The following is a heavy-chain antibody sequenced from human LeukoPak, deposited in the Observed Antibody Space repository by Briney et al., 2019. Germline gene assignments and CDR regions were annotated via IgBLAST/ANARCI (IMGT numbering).Heavy chain of an antibody. J-gene: IGHJ6*02. CDR3: ARGPYYDFWSGYYLYGMDV. V-gene: IGHV3-30*03. Sequence: GGSLRLSCAASGFTFSSYGMHWVRQAPGKGLEWVAVISYDGSNKYYADSVKGRFTISRDNSKNTLYLQMNSLRAEDTAVYYCARGPYYDFWSGYYLYGMDVWGQGTTVTVSS. D-gene: IGHD3-3*01. CDR1: GFTFSSYG. CDR2: ISYDGSNK.